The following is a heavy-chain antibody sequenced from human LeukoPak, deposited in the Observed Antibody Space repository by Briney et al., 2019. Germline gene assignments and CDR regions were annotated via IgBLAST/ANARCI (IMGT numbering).Heavy chain of an antibody. CDR1: GFTVSSNY. V-gene: IGHV3-66*01. J-gene: IGHJ6*03. D-gene: IGHD4-17*01. CDR3: ASTYGDYYYYYMDA. CDR2: IYSGGST. Sequence: PGGSLRLSCAASGFTVSSNYMSWVRQAPGKGLEWVSVIYSGGSTYYADSVKGRFTMSRDNSKNTLYLQMNSLRAEDTAVYYCASTYGDYYYYYMDAWGKGTTVTVSS.